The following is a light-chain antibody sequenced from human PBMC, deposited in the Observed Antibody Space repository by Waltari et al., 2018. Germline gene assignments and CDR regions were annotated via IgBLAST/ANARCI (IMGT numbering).Light chain of an antibody. Sequence: DIQMTQSPSTLSASVGDRVTITCRASQSISSWLAWYQQKPGKAPKLLIYKASSLESGVPSRFSGSGSGTEFTLTISSLEPEDFAVYYCQQRSNWPRFTFGPGTKVDIK. CDR2: KAS. CDR3: QQRSNWPRFT. J-gene: IGKJ3*01. CDR1: QSISSW. V-gene: IGKV1-5*03.